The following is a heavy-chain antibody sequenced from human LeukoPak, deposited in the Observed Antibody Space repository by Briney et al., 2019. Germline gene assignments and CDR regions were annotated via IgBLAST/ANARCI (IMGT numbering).Heavy chain of an antibody. CDR1: GFTVSNNY. V-gene: IGHV3-53*01. Sequence: GGSLRLSCAASGFTVSNNYMSWVRQAPGKGLEWVSLIYSGGSTYYADSVRGRFTISRDNSKNTLYLQMNSLRAEDTAVYYCAKDRPHPSAEPTNFDDWGQGTLVTVSS. J-gene: IGHJ4*02. CDR3: AKDRPHPSAEPTNFDD. D-gene: IGHD1-14*01. CDR2: IYSGGST.